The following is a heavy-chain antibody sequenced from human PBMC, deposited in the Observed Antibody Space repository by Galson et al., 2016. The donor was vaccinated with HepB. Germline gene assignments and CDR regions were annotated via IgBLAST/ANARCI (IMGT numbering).Heavy chain of an antibody. CDR2: TFYRSKWYI. Sequence: CAISGDSVSSDSAAWTWIRQSPSRGLEWLGRTFYRSKWYIEYAPSVRSRLRISPDTSKNQFSLQLNSVTPEDTAVYYYARGLPGFYFSSWGQGTLVTVSS. J-gene: IGHJ4*02. CDR3: ARGLPGFYFSS. V-gene: IGHV6-1*01. CDR1: GDSVSSDSAA. D-gene: IGHD2-15*01.